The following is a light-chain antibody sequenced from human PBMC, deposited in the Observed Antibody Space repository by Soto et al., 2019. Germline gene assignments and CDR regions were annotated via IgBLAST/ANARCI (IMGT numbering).Light chain of an antibody. CDR2: GAS. CDR1: QRVXSSY. V-gene: IGKV3-20*01. J-gene: IGKJ5*01. Sequence: IVLTQCPGTLSLSPGERATLSCRASQRVXSSYLAWYQQKPGQAPRLLXDGASSMATGSPDRLSGSGSGTDFTLTISRLDPEDFAVYYCQQYGGATSTFGQGTRLEIK. CDR3: QQYGGATST.